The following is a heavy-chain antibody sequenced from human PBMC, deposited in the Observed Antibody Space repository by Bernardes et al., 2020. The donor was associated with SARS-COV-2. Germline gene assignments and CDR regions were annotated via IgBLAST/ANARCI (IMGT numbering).Heavy chain of an antibody. CDR3: ARSLRTTIFGEACQNWFDA. CDR2: ISSSSSTI. V-gene: IGHV3-48*01. J-gene: IGHJ5*02. CDR1: GFTFSSYS. D-gene: IGHD3-3*01. Sequence: GGSLRLSCAASGFTFSSYSMNWVRQAPGKGLEWVSYISSSSSTIYYADSVKGRFTISRDNAKNPLYLQMNSLRAEDTDVYYCARSLRTTIFGEACQNWFDAWGKGTLVTVYS.